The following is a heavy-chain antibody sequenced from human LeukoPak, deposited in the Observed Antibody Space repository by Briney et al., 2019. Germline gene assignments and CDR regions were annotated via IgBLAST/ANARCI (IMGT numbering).Heavy chain of an antibody. CDR1: GDSVSSNSAA. CDR3: ARASSGYYALDY. V-gene: IGHV6-1*01. J-gene: IGHJ4*02. D-gene: IGHD6-19*01. Sequence: SQTLSLTCVISGDSVSSNSAAWNWIRQSPSRGLEWLGRTYYRSKWYDDYAVSVKSRITITPDTSKNQFSLQLSSVTPEDTAAYYCARASSGYYALDYWGQGTLLTVSS. CDR2: TYYRSKWYD.